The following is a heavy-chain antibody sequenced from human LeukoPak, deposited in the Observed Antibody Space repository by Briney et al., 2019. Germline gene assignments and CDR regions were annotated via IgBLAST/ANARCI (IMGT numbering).Heavy chain of an antibody. Sequence: SETLSLTCAVYGGSFSGYYWSWIRQPPGKGLEWIGEINHSGSTNYNPSLKSRVTISVDTSKNQFSLKLSSVTAADTAVYYCARGTAPAGWPFDYWGQGTLVTVSS. J-gene: IGHJ4*02. CDR1: GGSFSGYY. CDR2: INHSGST. CDR3: ARGTAPAGWPFDY. V-gene: IGHV4-34*01. D-gene: IGHD6-13*01.